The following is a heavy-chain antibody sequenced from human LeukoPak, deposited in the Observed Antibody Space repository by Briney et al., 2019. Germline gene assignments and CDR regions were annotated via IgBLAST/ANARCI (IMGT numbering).Heavy chain of an antibody. V-gene: IGHV5-51*01. CDR1: GYSFTSYW. CDR2: IYPGDSDT. CDR3: AGFPGELDWLNNFDY. J-gene: IGHJ4*02. Sequence: GESLKISCKGSGYSFTSYWIGWVRQMPGKGLEWMEIIYPGDSDTSYNPPFQGHVTISADKSISTAYLQWSSLKASDTAMYYCAGFPGELDWLNNFDYWGQGTLVTVSS. D-gene: IGHD3-9*01.